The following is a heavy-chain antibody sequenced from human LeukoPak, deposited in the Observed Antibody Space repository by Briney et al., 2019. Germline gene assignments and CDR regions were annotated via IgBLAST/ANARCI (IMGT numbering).Heavy chain of an antibody. V-gene: IGHV3-48*01. CDR3: ARGGDDSSGSIFEHFDY. CDR1: GFTFSSYS. CDR2: ISAISSSST. J-gene: IGHJ4*02. Sequence: TGGSLRLSCAASGFTFSSYSMNWVRQAPGKGLEWVSYISAISSSSTYYADSVKGRFTISRDNSKNTLYLQMNSLRAEDTAVYYCARGGDDSSGSIFEHFDYWGQGTLVTVSS. D-gene: IGHD3-22*01.